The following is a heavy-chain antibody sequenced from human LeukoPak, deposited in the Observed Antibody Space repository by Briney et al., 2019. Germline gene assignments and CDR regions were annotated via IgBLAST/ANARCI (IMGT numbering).Heavy chain of an antibody. D-gene: IGHD5-18*01. CDR3: AREREYNYGHMLGY. Sequence: GGSLRLSCAASGFTFSAYNMNWVRRTPGKGLEWVSSITTSSSYMFYADSVKGRFTISRDNAKNSLYLQMNSLRAEDTAVYYCAREREYNYGHMLGYWGQGTLVTVSS. V-gene: IGHV3-21*01. J-gene: IGHJ4*02. CDR1: GFTFSAYN. CDR2: ITTSSSYM.